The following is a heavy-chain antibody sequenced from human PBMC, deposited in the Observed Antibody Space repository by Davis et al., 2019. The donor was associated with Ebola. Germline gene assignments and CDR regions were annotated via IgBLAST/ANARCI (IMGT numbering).Heavy chain of an antibody. V-gene: IGHV5-51*01. CDR1: GYHFPTYH. CDR3: AMGATQYYFAY. Sequence: GESLKLSFQWSGYHFPTYHIGWVRQMPGTGLEWMGVIYPADSDTKYSPSFPCQVNLSTDKSINTAYLQWTGLKASDTAMYYCAMGATQYYFAYWGQGTLVTVSS. D-gene: IGHD1-26*01. J-gene: IGHJ4*02. CDR2: IYPADSDT.